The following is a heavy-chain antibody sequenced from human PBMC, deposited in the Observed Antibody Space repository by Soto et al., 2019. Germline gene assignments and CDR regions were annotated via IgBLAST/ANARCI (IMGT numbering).Heavy chain of an antibody. D-gene: IGHD2-21*02. V-gene: IGHV3-48*03. CDR2: ISGSNNNI. CDR1: GFNLRNYE. CDR3: ATEELCVGDCYFFKY. J-gene: IGHJ4*02. Sequence: PGGSLRLSCAVSGFNLRNYEMNWVRQVPGKGLEWISKISGSNNNIYYADSVKGRFTISRDNANNVLFLQMNSLRAEDTATYHCATEELCVGDCYFFKYWGQVALVTVSS.